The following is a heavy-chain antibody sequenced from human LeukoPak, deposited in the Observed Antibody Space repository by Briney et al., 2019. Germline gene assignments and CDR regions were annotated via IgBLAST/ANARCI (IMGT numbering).Heavy chain of an antibody. CDR2: ISGSGGST. J-gene: IGHJ6*02. CDR1: GFTFSSYA. D-gene: IGHD2-2*01. CDR3: AKDGVVVVPAAQYYYYGMDV. Sequence: GGSLRLSCAASGFTFSSYAMGWVRQAPGKGLEWVSAISGSGGSTYYADSVKGRFTISRDNSKNTLYLQMNSLRAEDTAVYYCAKDGVVVVPAAQYYYYGMDVWGQGTTVTVSS. V-gene: IGHV3-23*01.